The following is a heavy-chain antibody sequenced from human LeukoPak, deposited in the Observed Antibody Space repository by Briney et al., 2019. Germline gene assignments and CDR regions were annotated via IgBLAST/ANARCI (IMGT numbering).Heavy chain of an antibody. J-gene: IGHJ5*02. CDR1: GFTFSDYY. D-gene: IGHD3-16*01. CDR3: VRIYTNPWYGDR. V-gene: IGHV3-11*03. Sequence: GGSLRLSCAASGFTFSDYYMSWIRQAPGKGLEWLSYMSRSGSYTNYADSVRGRFTISRDNAKNSSYLQMNSLRAEDTAVYYCVRIYTNPWYGDRWGQGTLVTVSS. CDR2: MSRSGSYT.